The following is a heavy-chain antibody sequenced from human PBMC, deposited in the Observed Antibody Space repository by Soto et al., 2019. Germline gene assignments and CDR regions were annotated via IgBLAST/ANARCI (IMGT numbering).Heavy chain of an antibody. CDR2: IYYSGST. Sequence: QVQLQESGPGLVKPSETLSLTCTVSGGSISSYYWSWIRQPPGKGLEWIGYIYYSGSTNYNPSLKSRVTISVDTSKNQXXLKLSSVTAAXTXVYYXARXSHSSGYYFYDYWGQGTLVTVSS. CDR3: ARXSHSSGYYFYDY. D-gene: IGHD3-22*01. V-gene: IGHV4-59*01. J-gene: IGHJ4*02. CDR1: GGSISSYY.